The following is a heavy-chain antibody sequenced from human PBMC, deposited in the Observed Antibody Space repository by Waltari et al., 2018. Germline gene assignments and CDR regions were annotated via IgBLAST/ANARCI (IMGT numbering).Heavy chain of an antibody. CDR3: AAVTTDLYYFDY. D-gene: IGHD4-17*01. Sequence: EVQLVESGGGLVKPGGSLRLSCAASGFTFRSYRLNWVRQAPGKGLEWVSSISSSSSYIYYADSVKGRFTISRDNAKNSLYLQMNSLRAEDTAVYYCAAVTTDLYYFDYWGQGTLVTVSS. J-gene: IGHJ4*02. V-gene: IGHV3-21*01. CDR2: ISSSSSYI. CDR1: GFTFRSYR.